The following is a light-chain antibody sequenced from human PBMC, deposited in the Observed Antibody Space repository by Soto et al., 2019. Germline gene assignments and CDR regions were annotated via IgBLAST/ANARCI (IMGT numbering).Light chain of an antibody. Sequence: QSVLTQPPSVSGAPGQRVTISCTGSSSNIGAGYDVPWYQQLPGRAPKLLIYGNTNRPSGVPDRFSGSKSGTSASLAIPGLLAEDEADYYCLSFDSSLSVLFGGGTKLTVL. V-gene: IGLV1-40*01. CDR3: LSFDSSLSVL. CDR2: GNT. J-gene: IGLJ2*01. CDR1: SSNIGAGYD.